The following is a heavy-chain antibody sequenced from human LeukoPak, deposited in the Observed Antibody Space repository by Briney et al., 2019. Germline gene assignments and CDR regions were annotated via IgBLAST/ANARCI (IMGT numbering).Heavy chain of an antibody. J-gene: IGHJ4*02. Sequence: GGFLRLSRAASGFTFADYTMQWVRQPPGKALEWVSLISWDGTTTFYSGSLKGRFTISRDNSKGFLYLQMNSLRTEDTALYYCAKDIGTNTNGYDFGFWGQGTLVTVSS. CDR1: GFTFADYT. CDR2: ISWDGTTT. V-gene: IGHV3-43*01. D-gene: IGHD2-8*01. CDR3: AKDIGTNTNGYDFGF.